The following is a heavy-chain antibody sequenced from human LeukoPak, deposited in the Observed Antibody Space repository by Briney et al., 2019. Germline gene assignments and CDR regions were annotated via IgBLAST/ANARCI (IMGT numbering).Heavy chain of an antibody. Sequence: ASVKVSCKASGDSFSDYYIHWVRQAPGQWPEWMGWINLNTGGTNYAQKFDGRFSMTRDTSINTAFMELSGLRFDDTAVYYCGSVRGILSYFDLWGRGTLVTVPS. CDR2: INLNTGGT. CDR3: GSVRGILSYFDL. J-gene: IGHJ2*01. CDR1: GDSFSDYY. V-gene: IGHV1-2*02. D-gene: IGHD3-16*01.